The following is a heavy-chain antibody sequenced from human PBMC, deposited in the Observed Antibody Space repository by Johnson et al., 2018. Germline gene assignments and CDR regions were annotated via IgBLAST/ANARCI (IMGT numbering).Heavy chain of an antibody. CDR3: ARGRGYYYGSYYFDY. J-gene: IGHJ4*02. D-gene: IGHD3-10*01. CDR2: IKQDGSEK. Sequence: VQLVESGGGLVQPGGSLRLSCAASGFTFSNYWLSWVRQAPGKGLEWVANIKQDGSEKYYVDSVQGRFTISRDHAKNSLYLQMNSLRAEDTALYYCARGRGYYYGSYYFDYWGQGTLVTVSS. CDR1: GFTFSNYW. V-gene: IGHV3-7*04.